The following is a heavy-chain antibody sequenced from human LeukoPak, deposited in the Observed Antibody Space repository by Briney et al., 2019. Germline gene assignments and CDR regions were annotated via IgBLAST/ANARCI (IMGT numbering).Heavy chain of an antibody. CDR3: AKGRIAVAEIDY. V-gene: IGHV3-21*04. Sequence: GGSLRLSCAASGFTFSSYSMNWVHQAPGKGLEWVSSISSSSSYIYYADSVKGRFTISRDNSKNTLYLQMNSLRVEDTAVYYCAKGRIAVAEIDYWGQGILVTVSS. CDR2: ISSSSSYI. CDR1: GFTFSSYS. D-gene: IGHD6-19*01. J-gene: IGHJ4*02.